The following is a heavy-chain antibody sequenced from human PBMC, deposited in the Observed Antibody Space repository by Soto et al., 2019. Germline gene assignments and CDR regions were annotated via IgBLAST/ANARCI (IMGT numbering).Heavy chain of an antibody. CDR2: ISGSGGST. V-gene: IGHV3-23*01. Sequence: GGSLRLSCAASGFTFSSYAMSWVRQAPGEGLEWVSAISGSGGSTYYADSVKGRFTISRDNSKNTLYLQMNSLRAEDTAVYYCAKARSGRQWLPFDYWGQGTLVTVSS. CDR1: GFTFSSYA. J-gene: IGHJ4*02. CDR3: AKARSGRQWLPFDY. D-gene: IGHD6-19*01.